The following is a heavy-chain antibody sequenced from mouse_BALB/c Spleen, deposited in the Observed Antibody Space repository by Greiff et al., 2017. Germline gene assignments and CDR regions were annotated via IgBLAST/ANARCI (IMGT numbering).Heavy chain of an antibody. Sequence: EVKLVESGGGLVQPGGSMKLSCVASGFTFSNYWMNWVRQSPEKGLEWVAEIRLKSNNYATHYAESVKGRFTISRDDSKSSVYLQMNNLRAEDTGIYYCTRIYDGAMDYWGQGTSVTVSS. J-gene: IGHJ4*01. D-gene: IGHD2-12*01. CDR3: TRIYDGAMDY. CDR2: IRLKSNNYAT. CDR1: GFTFSNYW. V-gene: IGHV6-6*02.